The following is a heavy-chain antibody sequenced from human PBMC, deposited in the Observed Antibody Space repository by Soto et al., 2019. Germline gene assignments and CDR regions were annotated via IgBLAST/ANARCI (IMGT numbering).Heavy chain of an antibody. CDR1: GVG. CDR2: IYWDDDK. D-gene: IGHD7-27*01. CDR3: AHSLIPNWGSRGAFDY. J-gene: IGHJ4*02. Sequence: QITLKESGPTLVKPTQTLSGVGVGWIRQPPGKALEWLALIYWDDDKRYSPSLKSRLTITKDTSKNQVVLTMTNMDPVDTATYYCAHSLIPNWGSRGAFDYWGQGTLVTVSS. V-gene: IGHV2-5*02.